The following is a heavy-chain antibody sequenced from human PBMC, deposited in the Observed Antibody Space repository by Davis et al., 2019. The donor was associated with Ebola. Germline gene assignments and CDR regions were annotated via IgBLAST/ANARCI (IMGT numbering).Heavy chain of an antibody. V-gene: IGHV6-1*01. CDR2: TYYNSKWYK. CDR1: GDNVSVYTYG. D-gene: IGHD5-12*01. CDR3: ARGWLRTPGFDY. Sequence: HSQTLSLTCAISGDNVSVYTYGWNWIRQSPSRGLEWLGRTYYNSKWYKDYAVSVKGRMTINPDTSKNQFSLQLNSVTPEDTAVYYCARGWLRTPGFDYWGQGTLVTVSS. J-gene: IGHJ4*02.